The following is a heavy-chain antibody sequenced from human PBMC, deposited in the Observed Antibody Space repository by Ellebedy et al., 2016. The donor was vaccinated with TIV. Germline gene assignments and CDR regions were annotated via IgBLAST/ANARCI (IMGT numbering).Heavy chain of an antibody. V-gene: IGHV1-69*13. J-gene: IGHJ4*02. CDR1: GGTFSSYA. CDR3: ARAMVRGVIISALEG. D-gene: IGHD3-10*01. Sequence: SVKVSXKASGGTFSSYAISWVRQAPGQGLEWMGGIIPIFGTANYAQKFQGRVTITADESTSTAYMELSSLRSEDTAVYYCARAMVRGVIISALEGWGQGTLVTVSS. CDR2: IIPIFGTA.